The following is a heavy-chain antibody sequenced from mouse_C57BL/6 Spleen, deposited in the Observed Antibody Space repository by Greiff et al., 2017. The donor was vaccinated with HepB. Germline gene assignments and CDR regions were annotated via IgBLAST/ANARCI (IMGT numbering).Heavy chain of an antibody. Sequence: EVQLQQSGPELVKPGASVKISCKASGYSFTDYNMNWVKQSNGKSLEWIGVINPNYGTTSYNQKFKGKSTLTVDPSSNTAYMQLNIPTSEDSAVYCATSGSYGSGYVDYFDYWGQGTTLTVSS. CDR2: INPNYGTT. CDR1: GYSFTDYN. CDR3: TSGSYGSGYVDYFDY. V-gene: IGHV1-39*01. D-gene: IGHD1-1*01. J-gene: IGHJ2*01.